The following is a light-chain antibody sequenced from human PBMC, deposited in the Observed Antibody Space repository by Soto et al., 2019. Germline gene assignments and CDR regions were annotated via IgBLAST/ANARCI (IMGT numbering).Light chain of an antibody. Sequence: QSVLTQPPSLSGTPGQRVTISCSGSTSNIAGNTVHWYQHLPETAPKLLIYIDDQRPSGVPDRFSGSKSGTSASLAISGLQSDDEADYYCATWDDSLNAAVFGGGTKLTVL. J-gene: IGLJ7*01. V-gene: IGLV1-44*01. CDR1: TSNIAGNT. CDR3: ATWDDSLNAAV. CDR2: IDD.